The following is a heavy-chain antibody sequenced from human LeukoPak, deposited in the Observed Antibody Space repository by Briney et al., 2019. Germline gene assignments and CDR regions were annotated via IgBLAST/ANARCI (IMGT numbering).Heavy chain of an antibody. V-gene: IGHV1-46*01. CDR1: GYTFTSYY. J-gene: IGHJ6*02. D-gene: IGHD3-3*01. CDR2: INPSGGST. Sequence: ASVKVSCKASGYTFTSYYMHWVRQAPGQGLEWMGIINPSGGSTSYAQKFQGRVTMTRDTSISTAYMELSRLRSDDTAVYYCARFGVVISSDYYYYGMDVWGQGTTVTVSS. CDR3: ARFGVVISSDYYYYGMDV.